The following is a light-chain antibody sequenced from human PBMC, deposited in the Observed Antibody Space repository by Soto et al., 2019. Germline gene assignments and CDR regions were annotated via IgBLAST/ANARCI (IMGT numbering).Light chain of an antibody. CDR1: QSISSY. Sequence: DIQMTQSPSSLSASIGDRVIITCRASQSISSYLNWYQQKPGKAPKLLIYAASSLQSGVPSRFSGSGSGTHFTLTISGLQPEDFGTYYCQQSYSTPWLTFGGGTKVEIK. CDR3: QQSYSTPWLT. J-gene: IGKJ4*01. CDR2: AAS. V-gene: IGKV1-39*01.